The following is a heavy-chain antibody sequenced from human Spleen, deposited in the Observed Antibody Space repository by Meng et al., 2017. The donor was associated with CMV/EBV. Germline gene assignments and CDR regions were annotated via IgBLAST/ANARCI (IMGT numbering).Heavy chain of an antibody. CDR3: ARDSEGHDRSGRSPDYLDC. V-gene: IGHV3-30-3*01. CDR2: ISSDGDNK. CDR1: GFNFNRHS. J-gene: IGHJ4*02. D-gene: IGHD3-10*01. Sequence: GGSLRLSCAASGFNFNRHSMHWVRQAPGKGLEWVAVISSDGDNKYYAESVKGRFTIARDNLKNKIYLQMNSLRRNDTAVYFCARDSEGHDRSGRSPDYLDCWGPGALVTVSS.